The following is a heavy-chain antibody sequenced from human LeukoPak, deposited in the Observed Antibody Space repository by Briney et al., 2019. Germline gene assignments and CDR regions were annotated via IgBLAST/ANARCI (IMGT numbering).Heavy chain of an antibody. CDR2: INSGGSIT. CDR3: VAATPGRY. Sequence: GGSLRLSCAVSGFTLSSYWMHWVRQAPGKGLVWVSRINSGGSITDYADSVKGRFTISRDNAKNMLYLQMNSLRAEDTAVYYCVAATPGRYWGQGTLVTVSS. D-gene: IGHD2-15*01. V-gene: IGHV3-74*01. CDR1: GFTLSSYW. J-gene: IGHJ4*02.